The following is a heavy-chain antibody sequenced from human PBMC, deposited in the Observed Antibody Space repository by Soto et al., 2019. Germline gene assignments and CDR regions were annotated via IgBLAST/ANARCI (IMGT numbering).Heavy chain of an antibody. CDR1: GFTFSSDS. Sequence: EVQLLESGGGLVQPGGSLRLSCAASGFTFSSDSMSWVRQAPGQGLEWDSDIRGSCGITYYSYPVKGRFTISRDNSKNPLYLQMTSLRSEDTAVSYGAQARERELLWFGALHPTLYAGWGQGTLVTVSS. D-gene: IGHD3-10*01. V-gene: IGHV3-23*01. CDR3: AQARERELLWFGALHPTLYAG. CDR2: IRGSCGIT. J-gene: IGHJ4*02.